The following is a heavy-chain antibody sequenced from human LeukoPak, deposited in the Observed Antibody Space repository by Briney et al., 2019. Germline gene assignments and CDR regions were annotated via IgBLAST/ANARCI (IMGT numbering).Heavy chain of an antibody. J-gene: IGHJ4*02. D-gene: IGHD1-26*01. CDR2: IYYSGST. CDR1: GGSISSYY. V-gene: IGHV4-59*01. Sequence: SETLSLTCTVSGGSISSYYWSWIRQPPGKGLEWIGYIYYSGSTNYNPSLKSRVTISVDTSKNQFSLKLSSVTAADTAVYYCARALSCGPLRYFDYWGQGTLVTVSS. CDR3: ARALSCGPLRYFDY.